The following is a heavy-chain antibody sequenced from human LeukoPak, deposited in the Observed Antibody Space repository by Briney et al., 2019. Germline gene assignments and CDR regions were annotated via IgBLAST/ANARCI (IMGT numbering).Heavy chain of an antibody. CDR2: INWNGGST. CDR1: GFTLENFA. V-gene: IGHV3-20*04. J-gene: IGHJ4*02. Sequence: GGSLRLSCGASGFTLENFAINWVREAPGKGLECVSGINWNGGSTGYADSVKGRFTISRDNAKNSLYLQMNSLRVEDTAVYYCARDVGWGIAASWGQGTLVTVSS. CDR3: ARDVGWGIAAS. D-gene: IGHD6-25*01.